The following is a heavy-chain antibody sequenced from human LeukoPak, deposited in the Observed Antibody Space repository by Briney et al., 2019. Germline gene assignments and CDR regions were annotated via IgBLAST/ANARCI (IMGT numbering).Heavy chain of an antibody. V-gene: IGHV4-4*07. J-gene: IGHJ4*02. CDR3: ARGSNYSSSWYYFDY. CDR1: GGSISSYY. Sequence: SETLSLTCTVSGGSISSYYWSWIRQPAGKGLEWIGRIYTSGSTNYNPSLKSRVTMSVDTSKNQFSLKLSSVTAADTAVYYCARGSNYSSSWYYFDYWGQGTLVTVSS. CDR2: IYTSGST. D-gene: IGHD6-13*01.